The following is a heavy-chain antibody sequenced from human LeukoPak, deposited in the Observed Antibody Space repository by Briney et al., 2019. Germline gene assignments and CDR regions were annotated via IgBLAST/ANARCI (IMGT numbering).Heavy chain of an antibody. J-gene: IGHJ4*02. Sequence: PSETPSLTCAVYGGSFSGCYWNWIRQPPGKGLEWIGEIDHSGSTNYNPSLKSRVTVSVDTSKNQLSLKLSSVTAADTAVYYCARFGSGWWYNDYWGQGTLVTVSS. CDR1: GGSFSGCY. CDR3: ARFGSGWWYNDY. D-gene: IGHD6-19*01. V-gene: IGHV4-34*01. CDR2: IDHSGST.